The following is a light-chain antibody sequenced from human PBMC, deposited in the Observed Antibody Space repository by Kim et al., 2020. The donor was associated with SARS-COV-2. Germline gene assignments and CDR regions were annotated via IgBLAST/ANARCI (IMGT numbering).Light chain of an antibody. Sequence: SPGERAPLSCRASQSVSSNLAWYQQKPGQAPRLLIYGASTRATGIPARFSGSGSGTEFTLTISSLQSEDFAVYYCQQYNNWPPMYTFGQRTKLEI. CDR2: GAS. V-gene: IGKV3-15*01. CDR1: QSVSSN. CDR3: QQYNNWPPMYT. J-gene: IGKJ2*01.